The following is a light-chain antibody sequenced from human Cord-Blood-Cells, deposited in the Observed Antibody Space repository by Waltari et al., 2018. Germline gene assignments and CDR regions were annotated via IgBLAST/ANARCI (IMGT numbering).Light chain of an antibody. V-gene: IGLV2-23*01. Sequence: QSALTQPASVSGSPGQSITISCTGTSSDVGRYNLFSWYQQHPGKAPQLMIYAGSKRPSGVSKRVSGSKSGNTASLTISGLQAEDEADYYCCSYAGSSTWVFGGGTKLTVL. J-gene: IGLJ3*02. CDR2: AGS. CDR3: CSYAGSSTWV. CDR1: SSDVGRYNL.